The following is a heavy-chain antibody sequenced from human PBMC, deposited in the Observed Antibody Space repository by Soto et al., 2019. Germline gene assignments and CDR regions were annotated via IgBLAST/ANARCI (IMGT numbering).Heavy chain of an antibody. J-gene: IGHJ3*01. Sequence: PSETLSLTCTVSGGSISGESHYWSWIRQTPGKGLEGIGYIYYTGSTNYNTSIKGRVNMSVDTSRDQVSLRLRSVTRADTAVYYCARDKYDFRSGSYYYDIALWGQGTKVTVS. CDR3: ARDKYDFRSGSYYYDIAL. V-gene: IGHV4-61*01. CDR1: GGSISGESHY. D-gene: IGHD3-3*01. CDR2: IYYTGST.